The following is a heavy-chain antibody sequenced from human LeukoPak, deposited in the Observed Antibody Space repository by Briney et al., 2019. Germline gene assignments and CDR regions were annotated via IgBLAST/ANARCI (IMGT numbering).Heavy chain of an antibody. J-gene: IGHJ4*02. Sequence: GGSLRLSCAASGFTFSNAWMSWVRQASGKGLEWVGRIRSKANSYATEYAASVKGGFTISRDDSKNTAYLQMNSLKTEDTAVYYCTSIDALGLGYWGQGTLVTVSS. V-gene: IGHV3-73*01. CDR1: GFTFSNAW. D-gene: IGHD3-22*01. CDR3: TSIDALGLGY. CDR2: IRSKANSYAT.